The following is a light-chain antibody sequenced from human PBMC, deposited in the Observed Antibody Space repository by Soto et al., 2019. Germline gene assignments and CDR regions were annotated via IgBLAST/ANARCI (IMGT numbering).Light chain of an antibody. J-gene: IGKJ4*01. V-gene: IGKV3-11*01. CDR3: QQRSDWPPRLT. Sequence: EIVLTQSPATLSLSPGERATLSCRASQTINNYLAWYQQNPRQAPRLLVSDASYRAISIPARFSGSGSGTDFPLTISSLEAEDFAVDYCQQRSDWPPRLTFGGGTKVEIK. CDR2: DAS. CDR1: QTINNY.